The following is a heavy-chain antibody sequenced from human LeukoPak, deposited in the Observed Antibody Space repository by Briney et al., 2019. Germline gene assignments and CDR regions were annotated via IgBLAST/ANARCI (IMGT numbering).Heavy chain of an antibody. D-gene: IGHD6-13*01. Sequence: GGSLRLSCAASGFTFSSYSMNWVRQAPGKGLEWVSYISSSSSTIYYADSVKGRFTISRDNSKNTLYLQMNSLRAEDTAVYYCARDGDSSSWLTHFDCWGQGTLVTVSS. CDR3: ARDGDSSSWLTHFDC. J-gene: IGHJ4*02. CDR2: ISSSSSTI. CDR1: GFTFSSYS. V-gene: IGHV3-48*01.